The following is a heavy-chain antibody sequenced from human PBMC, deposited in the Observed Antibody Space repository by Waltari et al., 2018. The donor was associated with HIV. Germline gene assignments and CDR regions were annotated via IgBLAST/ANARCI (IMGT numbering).Heavy chain of an antibody. CDR2: CTSMGNTI. CDR1: GFIFRTSS. V-gene: IGHV3-48*01. J-gene: IGHJ4*02. Sequence: EVQLVESGGGLVQPGGSLRLSCAASGFIFRTSSLNWVGQAPGKGREWVSHCTSMGNTIDDADTVKGRFTISRDNAKNSMYRQMNSLRAEDTAVYYCARDYCSSTSCTVDYWSQGTLVTVSS. D-gene: IGHD2-2*01. CDR3: ARDYCSSTSCTVDY.